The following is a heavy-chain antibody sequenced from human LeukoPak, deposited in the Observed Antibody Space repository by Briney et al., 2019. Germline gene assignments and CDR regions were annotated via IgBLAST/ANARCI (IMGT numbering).Heavy chain of an antibody. CDR3: ARTTEGGYSYGYFYYYYMDV. CDR1: GGSLSSYY. CDR2: IYYSGRT. Sequence: KISETLSLTCAVSGGSLSSYYWSCIRQHPGKGLGWSGYIYYSGRTNYNPSLKRRVTISVDMSKNQFSLKLRSVTAADTAVYYCARTTEGGYSYGYFYYYYMDVWGKGTTVTISS. D-gene: IGHD5-18*01. J-gene: IGHJ6*03. V-gene: IGHV4-59*01.